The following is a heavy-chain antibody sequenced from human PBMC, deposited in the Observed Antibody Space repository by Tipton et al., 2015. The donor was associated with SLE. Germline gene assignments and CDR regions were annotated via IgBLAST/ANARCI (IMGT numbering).Heavy chain of an antibody. V-gene: IGHV4-38-2*01. Sequence: TLSLTCSVSGHSISSGFYWGWIRQSPGKGLEWIGNFYHRGTTYYNPSLKSRVTISADTSKNHLSLKPTSVTAADTAVYFCARSSSVRTLLWPTFAYWGQGTLVTVSS. J-gene: IGHJ4*02. CDR1: GHSISSGFY. CDR3: ARSSSVRTLLWPTFAY. CDR2: FYHRGTT. D-gene: IGHD2/OR15-2a*01.